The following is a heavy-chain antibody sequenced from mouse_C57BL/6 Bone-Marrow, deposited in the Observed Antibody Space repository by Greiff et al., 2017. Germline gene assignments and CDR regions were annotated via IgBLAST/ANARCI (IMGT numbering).Heavy chain of an antibody. CDR2: INYDGSST. J-gene: IGHJ4*01. V-gene: IGHV5-16*01. D-gene: IGHD2-5*01. CDR3: ARERRSNCGDAMDY. CDR1: GFTFSDYY. Sequence: EVKLMESEGGLVQPGSSMKLSCTASGFTFSDYYMAWVRQVPEKGLEWVANINYDGSSTYYLDSLKSRFTISRDNAKNILYLQMSSLKSEDTATYDGARERRSNCGDAMDYWGQGTSVTVSS.